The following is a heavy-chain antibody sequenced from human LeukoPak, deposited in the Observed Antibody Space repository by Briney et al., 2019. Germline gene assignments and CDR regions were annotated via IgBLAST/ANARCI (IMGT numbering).Heavy chain of an antibody. Sequence: GGSLRLSCAASGVTLNNYGIHWVRQSPGKGLEWVAFIRSDGSKKYYVDSVKGRFTISRDNPKNTVFLQMNSLRDEDTAVYYCAKDPSYSGCGQWVWFDPWGQGTLVTVSS. CDR3: AKDPSYSGCGQWVWFDP. CDR1: GVTLNNYG. V-gene: IGHV3-30*02. J-gene: IGHJ5*02. CDR2: IRSDGSKK. D-gene: IGHD5-12*01.